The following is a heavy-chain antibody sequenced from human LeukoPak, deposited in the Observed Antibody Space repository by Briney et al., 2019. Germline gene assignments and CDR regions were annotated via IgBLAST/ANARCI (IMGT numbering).Heavy chain of an antibody. Sequence: GGSLRLSCAASGFTVSSNYMSWVRQAPGKGLEWVSVIYSCGSTYYADSVKGRFTISRDNSKNTLYLQMNSLRAEDTAVYYCVRLSSSWYYFDYWGQGTLVTVSS. CDR3: VRLSSSWYYFDY. CDR2: IYSCGST. CDR1: GFTVSSNY. V-gene: IGHV3-53*01. D-gene: IGHD6-13*01. J-gene: IGHJ4*02.